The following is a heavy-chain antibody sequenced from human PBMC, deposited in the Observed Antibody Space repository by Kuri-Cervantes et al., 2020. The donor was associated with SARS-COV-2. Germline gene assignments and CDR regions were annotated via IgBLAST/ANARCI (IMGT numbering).Heavy chain of an antibody. Sequence: ESLKISCTVSGGSISSYYWSWIRQPAGKGLEWIGRIYTSGSTNYNPSLKSRATMSVDTSKNQFSLKLSSVTAADTAVYYCARDGWSGSNGAFDIWGQGTMVTVSS. J-gene: IGHJ3*02. CDR2: IYTSGST. V-gene: IGHV4-4*07. D-gene: IGHD1-26*01. CDR1: GGSISSYY. CDR3: ARDGWSGSNGAFDI.